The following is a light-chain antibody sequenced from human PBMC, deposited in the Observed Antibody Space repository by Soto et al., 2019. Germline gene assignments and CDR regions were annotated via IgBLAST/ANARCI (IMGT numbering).Light chain of an antibody. CDR3: TSYTTSHTYV. V-gene: IGLV2-14*01. CDR2: DVT. CDR1: SSDVGRYNY. Sequence: QSALTQPASVSGSPGQSIAISCIGTSSDVGRYNYVSWYQQHPAKAPKLMLYDVTIRPSGVSDRFSGSKSGNTASLTISGLQAEDEADYYCTSYTTSHTYVFGGVTKLTVL. J-gene: IGLJ1*01.